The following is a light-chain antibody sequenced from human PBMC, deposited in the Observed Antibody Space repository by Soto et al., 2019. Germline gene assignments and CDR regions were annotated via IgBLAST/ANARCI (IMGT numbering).Light chain of an antibody. CDR3: QSYDSSLSGDV. J-gene: IGLJ1*01. Sequence: QSVLTQPPSVSEAPGQRVTISCTGSSSNIGAGYEAHWYQQVPGTAPKLLIYENNNRPSGVPDRFSGSKSGTSASLAITGLQAEDEAEYYCQSYDSSLSGDVFGTGTKVTAL. CDR1: SSNIGAGYE. V-gene: IGLV1-40*01. CDR2: ENN.